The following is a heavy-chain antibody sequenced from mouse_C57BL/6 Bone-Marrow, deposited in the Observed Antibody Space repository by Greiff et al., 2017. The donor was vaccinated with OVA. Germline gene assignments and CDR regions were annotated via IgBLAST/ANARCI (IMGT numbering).Heavy chain of an antibody. J-gene: IGHJ3*01. CDR2: ILPGSGST. V-gene: IGHV1-9*01. D-gene: IGHD3-1*01. CDR3: ARWASWFAY. Sequence: QVTLNESGAELMKPGASVKLSCKATGYTFTGYWIEWVKQRPGHGLEWIGEILPGSGSTNYTEKFKGKATFTADTSSNTAYMQLSSLTTEDSAIYYCARWASWFAYWGQGTLVTVSA. CDR1: GYTFTGYW.